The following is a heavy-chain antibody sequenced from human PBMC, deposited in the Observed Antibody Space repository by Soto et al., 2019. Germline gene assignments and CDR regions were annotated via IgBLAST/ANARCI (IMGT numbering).Heavy chain of an antibody. J-gene: IGHJ4*02. D-gene: IGHD6-19*01. Sequence: PGGSLRLSCAASGFTFSKYALTWVRQAPGKGLEWVSAISGSGESKYDADSVKGRFTISRDNSKNTLYLEMNSLRPEDTAMYYCARWGMYSSGWYGHLDYWGQGTLVTVSS. CDR3: ARWGMYSSGWYGHLDY. CDR2: ISGSGESK. CDR1: GFTFSKYA. V-gene: IGHV3-23*01.